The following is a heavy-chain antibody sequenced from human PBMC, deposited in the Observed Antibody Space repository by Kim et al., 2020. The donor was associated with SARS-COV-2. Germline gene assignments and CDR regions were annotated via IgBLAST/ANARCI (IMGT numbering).Heavy chain of an antibody. CDR1: GFTFSSYG. J-gene: IGHJ4*02. V-gene: IGHV3-30*18. CDR2: ISYDGSNK. D-gene: IGHD3-16*02. CDR3: AKDVITFGGVIVLRGPDY. Sequence: GGSLRLSCAASGFTFSSYGMHWVRQAPGKGLEWVAVISYDGSNKYYADSVKGRFTISRDNSKNTLYLQMNSLRAEDTAVYYRAKDVITFGGVIVLRGPDYWGQGTLVTVSS.